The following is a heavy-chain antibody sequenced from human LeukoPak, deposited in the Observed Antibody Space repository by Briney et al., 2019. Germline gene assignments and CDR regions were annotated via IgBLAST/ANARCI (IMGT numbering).Heavy chain of an antibody. CDR1: GFTFSSYG. V-gene: IGHV3-33*01. CDR3: ARDLSSGWLYYFDY. J-gene: IGHJ4*02. CDR2: IWYDGSNK. Sequence: PGGSLRLSCAASGFTFSSYGMHWFRQAPGKGLEWVAVIWYDGSNKYYADSVKGRFTISRDNSKNTLYLQMNSLRAEDTAVYYCARDLSSGWLYYFDYWGQGTLVTVSS. D-gene: IGHD6-19*01.